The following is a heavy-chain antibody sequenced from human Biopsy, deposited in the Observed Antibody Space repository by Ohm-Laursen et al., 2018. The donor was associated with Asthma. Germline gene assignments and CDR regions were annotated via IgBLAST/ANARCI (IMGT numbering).Heavy chain of an antibody. CDR1: GASIKTDDHY. Sequence: SQTLSLTCSVSGASIKTDDHYWSWLRQPPGKGLEWFGFIHYSGSTSYNPSLKGGVTISVDTSKNQFSLKLSSVTAADTAVYYCARASVAASSNWFDPWGQEPWSPSP. D-gene: IGHD6-19*01. CDR3: ARASVAASSNWFDP. V-gene: IGHV4-30-4*01. CDR2: IHYSGST. J-gene: IGHJ5*02.